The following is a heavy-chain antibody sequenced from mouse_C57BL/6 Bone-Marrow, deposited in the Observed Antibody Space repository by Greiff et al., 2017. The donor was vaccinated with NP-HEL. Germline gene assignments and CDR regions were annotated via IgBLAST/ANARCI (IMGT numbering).Heavy chain of an antibody. V-gene: IGHV1-52*01. CDR3: ARENYYGYAWFAY. CDR2: IDPSDSET. J-gene: IGHJ3*01. CDR1: GYTFTSYW. D-gene: IGHD2-2*01. Sequence: VQLQQPGAELVRPGSSVKLSCKASGYTFTSYWMHWVKQRPIQGLEWIGNIDPSDSETHYNQKFKDKATLTVDKSSSTAYMQLSSLTSEDSAVDYCARENYYGYAWFAYWGQGTLVTVSA.